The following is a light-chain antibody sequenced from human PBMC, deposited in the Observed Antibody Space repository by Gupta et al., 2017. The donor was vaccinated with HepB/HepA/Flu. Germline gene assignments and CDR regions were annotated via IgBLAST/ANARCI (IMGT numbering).Light chain of an antibody. J-gene: IGKJ4*01. CDR1: QSVRTY. Sequence: EIVLTQSPAALSLSLGERATLSCRASQSVRTYLAWYQQKPGLAPRLLIYDISNRATGIPARFSGSGSGTDFTLTINSLEPEDFAVYYCQQRYSWPLTCGGGTTVEIK. CDR2: DIS. V-gene: IGKV3-11*01. CDR3: QQRYSWPLT.